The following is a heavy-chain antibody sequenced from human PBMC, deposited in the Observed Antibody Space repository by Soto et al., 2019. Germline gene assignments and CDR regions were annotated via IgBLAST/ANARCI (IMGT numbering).Heavy chain of an antibody. CDR3: AKDFLLWGSFPDPGASDY. Sequence: QVQLVESGGGVVQPGKSLRLSCEASGFTFSSYGIHWVRQAPGKGLEWVAVISYDGSNKFYADSVKGRFTISRDNSNGTVYLQMDSLRAEDTAVYYCAKDFLLWGSFPDPGASDYWGQGTLVTVSS. CDR2: ISYDGSNK. D-gene: IGHD3-16*01. V-gene: IGHV3-30*18. J-gene: IGHJ4*02. CDR1: GFTFSSYG.